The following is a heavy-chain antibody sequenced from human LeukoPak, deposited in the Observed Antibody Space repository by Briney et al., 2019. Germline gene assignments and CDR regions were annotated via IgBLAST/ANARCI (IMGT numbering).Heavy chain of an antibody. CDR2: ISSSGSTI. J-gene: IGHJ4*02. Sequence: PGGSLRLSCAASGFTFSDYYMSWIRQAPGKGLEWVSYISSSGSTIYYADSVKGRFTISRDNAKNSLYLQMNSLRAEDTAVYYCASDIAVAGNELFDYWGQGTLVTVSS. D-gene: IGHD6-19*01. CDR3: ASDIAVAGNELFDY. V-gene: IGHV3-11*04. CDR1: GFTFSDYY.